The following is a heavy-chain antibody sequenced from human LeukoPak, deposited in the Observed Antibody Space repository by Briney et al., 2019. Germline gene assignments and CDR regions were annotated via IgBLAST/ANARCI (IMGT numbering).Heavy chain of an antibody. CDR3: ARRRQWLVTPNDAFDI. J-gene: IGHJ3*02. V-gene: IGHV1-8*01. Sequence: GASVKVSCKASGYTFTSYDINWVRQATGQGLEWMGWMNPNSGNTGYAQKFQGRVTMTRNTSISTAYMELSSLRSEDTAVYYCARRRQWLVTPNDAFDIWGQGTMVTVSS. CDR2: MNPNSGNT. D-gene: IGHD6-19*01. CDR1: GYTFTSYD.